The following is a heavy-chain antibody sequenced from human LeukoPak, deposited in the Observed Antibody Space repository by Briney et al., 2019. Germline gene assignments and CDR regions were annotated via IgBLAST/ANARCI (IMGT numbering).Heavy chain of an antibody. D-gene: IGHD4-17*01. CDR1: GYTFTSYG. V-gene: IGHV1-18*01. Sequence: GASVKVSCKASGYTFTSYGISWVRQAPGQGLEWMGWISAYNGNTNYAQKLQGRVTMTTDTSTSTAYMELRSLRSDDTAVYYCARDNYGDYVGRIRHYYYYMDVWGKGTTVTISS. J-gene: IGHJ6*03. CDR2: ISAYNGNT. CDR3: ARDNYGDYVGRIRHYYYYMDV.